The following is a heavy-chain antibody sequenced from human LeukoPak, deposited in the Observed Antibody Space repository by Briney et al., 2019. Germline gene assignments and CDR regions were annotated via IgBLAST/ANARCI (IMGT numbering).Heavy chain of an antibody. CDR1: GYTFTSYD. J-gene: IGHJ4*02. V-gene: IGHV1-8*01. CDR3: ASRGAGTADFDY. D-gene: IGHD6-19*01. Sequence: ASVKVSCKASGYTFTSYDINWVRQATGQGLEWMGWMNPNSGNTGYAQKFQGGVTMTRNTSISTAYMELSSLRSEDTAVYYCASRGAGTADFDYWGQGTLVTVSS. CDR2: MNPNSGNT.